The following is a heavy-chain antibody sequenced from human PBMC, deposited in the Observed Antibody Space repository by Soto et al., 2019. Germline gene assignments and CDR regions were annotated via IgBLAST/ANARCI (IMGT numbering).Heavy chain of an antibody. CDR1: GGSISSSSFH. Sequence: QLQLQESGPGLVKPSETLSLTCTVSGGSISSSSFHWGWIRQPPGKGLEWIGSIYYSGSTYYSPSLKSPGPISVDTSTNPFSPKLSAVTAADTAVYCCARRERAAGTDWWFDPWGQGTLVTVSS. D-gene: IGHD6-13*01. V-gene: IGHV4-39*01. CDR3: ARRERAAGTDWWFDP. CDR2: IYYSGST. J-gene: IGHJ5*02.